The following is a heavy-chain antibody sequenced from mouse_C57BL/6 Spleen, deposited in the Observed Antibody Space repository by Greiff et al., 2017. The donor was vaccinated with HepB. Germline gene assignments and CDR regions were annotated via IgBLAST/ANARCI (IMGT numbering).Heavy chain of an antibody. Sequence: DVQLVESGGGLVQPKGSLKLSCAASGFSFNTYAMNWVRQAPGKGLEWVARIRSKSNNYATYYADSVKDRFTISRDDSESKLYLQMNNLKTEDTAMYYCVRDYGSSWFAYWGQGTLVTVSA. CDR3: VRDYGSSWFAY. D-gene: IGHD1-1*01. CDR2: IRSKSNNYAT. V-gene: IGHV10-1*01. CDR1: GFSFNTYA. J-gene: IGHJ3*01.